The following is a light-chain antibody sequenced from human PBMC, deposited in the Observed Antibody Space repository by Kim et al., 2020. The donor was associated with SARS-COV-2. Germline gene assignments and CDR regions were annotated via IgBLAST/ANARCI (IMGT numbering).Light chain of an antibody. V-gene: IGKV1-9*01. J-gene: IGKJ1*01. CDR3: QQLNRYPWT. CDR2: GAS. CDR1: QGINNY. Sequence: SASVGDSVTITCRASQGINNYLAWYQQKPGKGPKLLIYGASTLQSGVPSRFSGSGSGTDFTLTISSLQPEDFAIYHCQQLNRYPWTFGQGTKLEI.